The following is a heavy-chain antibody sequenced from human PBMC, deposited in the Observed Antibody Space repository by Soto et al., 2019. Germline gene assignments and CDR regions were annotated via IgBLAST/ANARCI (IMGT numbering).Heavy chain of an antibody. CDR2: ISAYNGNT. D-gene: IGHD6-19*01. CDR1: DYTFTSYG. V-gene: IGHV1-18*04. CDR3: ARDRTVGIAVARAGDAFDI. J-gene: IGHJ3*02. Sequence: VSCTASDYTFTSYGISWVRQAPGQGLEWMGWISAYNGNTNYAQKLQGRVTMTTDTSTSTAYMELRSLRSDDTAVYYCARDRTVGIAVARAGDAFDIWGQGTMVTVSS.